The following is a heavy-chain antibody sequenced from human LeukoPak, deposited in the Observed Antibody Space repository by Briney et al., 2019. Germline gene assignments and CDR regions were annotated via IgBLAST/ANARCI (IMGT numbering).Heavy chain of an antibody. Sequence: KPSETLSLTCTVSGGSISSYYWSWIRQPPGKGLEWIGYIYYSGSTNYNPSLKSRVTISVDTSRNQFSLKLSSVTAADTAVYYCARVYSTILGVAFDLWGRGTLVTVSS. CDR1: GGSISSYY. CDR3: ARVYSTILGVAFDL. D-gene: IGHD3-3*01. CDR2: IYYSGST. V-gene: IGHV4-59*01. J-gene: IGHJ2*01.